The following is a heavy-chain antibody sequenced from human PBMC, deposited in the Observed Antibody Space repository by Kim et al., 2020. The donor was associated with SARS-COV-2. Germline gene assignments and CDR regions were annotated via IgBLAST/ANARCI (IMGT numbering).Heavy chain of an antibody. V-gene: IGHV4-4*02. Sequence: PSRKGRVTISVAKSKNQISLKLSSVTAADTAVYYCARDRSMGDYGRYLDYWGQGTLVTVSS. CDR3: ARDRSMGDYGRYLDY. J-gene: IGHJ4*02. D-gene: IGHD4-17*01.